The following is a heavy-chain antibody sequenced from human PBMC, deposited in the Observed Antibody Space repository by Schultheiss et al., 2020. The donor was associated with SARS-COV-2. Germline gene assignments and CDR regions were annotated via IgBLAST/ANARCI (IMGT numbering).Heavy chain of an antibody. CDR1: GFTFSSYE. J-gene: IGHJ4*02. CDR3: VRSPDRGGTAGDY. D-gene: IGHD1-26*01. Sequence: GGSLRLSCAASGFTFSSYEMNWVRQAPGQGLEWVAGISSNSRSIYYPDSLKGRFTIFRDDAKDSVFLQMNNLRLEDTARYYCVRSPDRGGTAGDYWGQGTLVTVSS. V-gene: IGHV3-21*01. CDR2: ISSNSRSI.